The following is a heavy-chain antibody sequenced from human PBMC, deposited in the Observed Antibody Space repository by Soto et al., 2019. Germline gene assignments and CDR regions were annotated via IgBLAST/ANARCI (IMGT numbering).Heavy chain of an antibody. CDR3: ASALVGATNLHYYYGMDV. Sequence: SETLSLTCAVYGGSFSDYYWSWIRQPPGKGLEWIGEINHSGSTNYNPSLKSRVTISVDTSKNQFSLKLSSVTAADTGVYYCASALVGATNLHYYYGMDVWGQGTTVTAP. D-gene: IGHD1-26*01. CDR2: INHSGST. V-gene: IGHV4-34*01. CDR1: GGSFSDYY. J-gene: IGHJ6*02.